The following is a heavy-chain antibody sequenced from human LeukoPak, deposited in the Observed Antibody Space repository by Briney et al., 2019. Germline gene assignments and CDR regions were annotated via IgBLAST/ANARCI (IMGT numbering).Heavy chain of an antibody. V-gene: IGHV7-4-1*02. J-gene: IGHJ4*02. CDR3: ARDEGATTFDY. CDR2: INTNTGNP. D-gene: IGHD1-26*01. CDR1: GYTFTDYS. Sequence: ASVKVSCKASGYTFTDYSIHWVRQAPGQGLEWMGWINTNTGNPTYAQGFTGRFVFSLDTSVSTAYLQISSLKAEDTAVYYCARDEGATTFDYWGQGTLVTVSS.